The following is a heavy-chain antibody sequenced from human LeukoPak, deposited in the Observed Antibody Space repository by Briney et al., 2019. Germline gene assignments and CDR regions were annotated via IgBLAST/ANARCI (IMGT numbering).Heavy chain of an antibody. V-gene: IGHV1-69*05. CDR2: IIPIFGTA. CDR3: ARVGAEGLRLGELSTYYYYYIDV. D-gene: IGHD3-16*02. CDR1: GGTFSSYA. J-gene: IGHJ6*03. Sequence: SVKVSCKASGGTFSSYAISWVRQAPGQGLEWMGGIIPIFGTANYAQKFQGRVTITTDESTSTAYMELSSLRSEDTAVYYCARVGAEGLRLGELSTYYYYYIDVWGKGTTVTVSS.